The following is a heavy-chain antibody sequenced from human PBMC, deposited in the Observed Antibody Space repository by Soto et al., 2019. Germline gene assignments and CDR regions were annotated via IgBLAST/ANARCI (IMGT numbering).Heavy chain of an antibody. J-gene: IGHJ6*02. CDR2: ISYDGSNK. CDR3: AKDLWYSSSWYEGPTNYGMDV. D-gene: IGHD6-13*01. V-gene: IGHV3-30*18. Sequence: SLRLSCAASGFTFSSYGMHWVRQAPGKGLEWVAVISYDGSNKYYADSVKGRFTISRDNSKNTLYLQMNSLRAEDTAVYYCAKDLWYSSSWYEGPTNYGMDVWGQGTTVTVSS. CDR1: GFTFSSYG.